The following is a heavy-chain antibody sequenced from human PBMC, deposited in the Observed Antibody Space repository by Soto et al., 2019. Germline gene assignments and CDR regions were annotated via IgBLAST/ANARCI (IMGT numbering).Heavy chain of an antibody. J-gene: IGHJ4*02. Sequence: GGSLRLSCAASGFTFSSYGMHWVRQAPGKGLEWVAVISYDGSNKYYADSVKGRFTISRDNSKNTLYLQMNSLRAEDTAVYYCAKDRERGRFLEWLHLGYYFDYWGQGTLVTVSS. D-gene: IGHD3-3*01. CDR1: GFTFSSYG. V-gene: IGHV3-30*18. CDR2: ISYDGSNK. CDR3: AKDRERGRFLEWLHLGYYFDY.